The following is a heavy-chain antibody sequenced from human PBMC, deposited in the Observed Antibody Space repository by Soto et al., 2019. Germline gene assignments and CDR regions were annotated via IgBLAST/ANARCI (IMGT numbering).Heavy chain of an antibody. D-gene: IGHD4-4*01. V-gene: IGHV3-23*01. CDR2: ISANGGGT. CDR3: AKDEDVYTDHRFDF. J-gene: IGHJ4*02. Sequence: EVRLLQSGGGVVKPGGSRTLSCAASGFTFRDYAMSWVRQAAGRGREWVATISANGGGTYYADSVKGRFTISRDNSENALNLQMRSLSTEDTAVYYCAKDEDVYTDHRFDFWGQGTLVTVSS. CDR1: GFTFRDYA.